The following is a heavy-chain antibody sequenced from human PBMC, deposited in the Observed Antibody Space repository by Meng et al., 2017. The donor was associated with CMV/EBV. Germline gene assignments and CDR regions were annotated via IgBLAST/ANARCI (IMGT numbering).Heavy chain of an antibody. CDR3: ARLGSSSSWVLGWFDP. Sequence: YSISSSNGWGWIRPPPGKGLEWIGYIYYSGSTYYNPSLKSRVTMSVDTSKNQFSLKLSSVTAVDTAVYYCARLGSSSSWVLGWFDPWGQGTLVTVSS. CDR2: IYYSGST. D-gene: IGHD6-6*01. CDR1: YSISSSNG. J-gene: IGHJ5*02. V-gene: IGHV4-28*01.